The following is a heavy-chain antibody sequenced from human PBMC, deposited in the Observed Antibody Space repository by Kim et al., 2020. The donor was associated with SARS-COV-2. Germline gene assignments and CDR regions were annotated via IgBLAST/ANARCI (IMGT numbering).Heavy chain of an antibody. CDR2: IYYSGST. V-gene: IGHV4-39*07. Sequence: SETLSLTCTVSGGSISSSSYYWGWIRQPPGKGLEWIGSIYYSGSTYYNPSLKSRVTISVDTSKNQFSLKLSSVTAADTAVYYCARDPLRMVRGVGYWGQGTLVTVSS. J-gene: IGHJ4*02. CDR1: GGSISSSSYY. CDR3: ARDPLRMVRGVGY. D-gene: IGHD3-10*01.